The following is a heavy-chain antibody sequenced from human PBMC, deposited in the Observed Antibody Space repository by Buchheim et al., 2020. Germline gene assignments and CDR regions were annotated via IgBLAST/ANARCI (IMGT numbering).Heavy chain of an antibody. Sequence: QLVESGGGLVRPGGSLRLSCAASGLYFSSHWMHWVRQAPGEGLVWVARISGDGTLTYYADSVKGRLTISRDNAEKALFLQMSSLTVDDTAVYFCADVHVNVWGQGT. CDR1: GLYFSSHW. J-gene: IGHJ4*02. V-gene: IGHV3-74*01. CDR2: ISGDGTLT. D-gene: IGHD6-6*01. CDR3: ADVHVNV.